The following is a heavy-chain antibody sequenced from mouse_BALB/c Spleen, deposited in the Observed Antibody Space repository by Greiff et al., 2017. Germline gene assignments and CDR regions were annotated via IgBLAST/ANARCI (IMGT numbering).Heavy chain of an antibody. Sequence: VQLKESGGGLVKPGGSLTLSCAASGFTFSSYAMSWVRQTPEKRLEWVASISSGGSTYYPDSVKGRFTISRDNARNILYLQMSSLRSEDTAMYYCARGYRYDERFAYWGQGTLVTVSA. CDR2: ISSGGST. CDR1: GFTFSSYA. D-gene: IGHD2-14*01. J-gene: IGHJ3*01. CDR3: ARGYRYDERFAY. V-gene: IGHV5-6-5*01.